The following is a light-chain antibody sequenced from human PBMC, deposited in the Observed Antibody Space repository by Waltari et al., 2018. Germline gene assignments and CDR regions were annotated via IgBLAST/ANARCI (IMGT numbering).Light chain of an antibody. CDR3: QQDNEWPPTT. CDR1: QSLDIN. CDR2: RAS. J-gene: IGKJ5*01. Sequence: EIELTQSAATLSVSPGERVTLPCRPSQSLDINFAWYQPKPGPAPRLLIYRASTRATGVPPGSSGSGSGTQFTLPISSLPSEDSGVYYCQQDNEWPPTTFGQGTRLEIQ. V-gene: IGKV3-15*01.